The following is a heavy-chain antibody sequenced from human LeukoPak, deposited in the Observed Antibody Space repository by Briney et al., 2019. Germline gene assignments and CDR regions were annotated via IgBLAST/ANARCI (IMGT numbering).Heavy chain of an antibody. V-gene: IGHV1-2*02. CDR1: GYTFTGYY. CDR3: ARGFIAAAGRSSRFDP. D-gene: IGHD6-13*01. CDR2: INPNSGGT. J-gene: IGHJ5*02. Sequence: ASVKVSCKASGYTFTGYYIHWVRQAPGQGLEWMGWINPNSGGTNYAQKFQGRVTMTRDTSISTAYMELSRLRSDDTAVYYCARGFIAAAGRSSRFDPWGQGTLVTVSS.